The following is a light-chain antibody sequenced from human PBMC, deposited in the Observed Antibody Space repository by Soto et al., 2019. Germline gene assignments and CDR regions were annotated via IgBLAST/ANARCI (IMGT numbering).Light chain of an antibody. J-gene: IGKJ1*01. CDR1: QSVSSN. CDR2: GAS. Sequence: EIVMTQSPATLSVSPGERATLSCRASQSVSSNLAWYQQKPGQAPRLLIYGASTRATGIPARLNGSGSGTEFTLTSGSLQFEGFAVSYCQQYSNWGTFGQGTKVEIK. CDR3: QQYSNWGT. V-gene: IGKV3-15*01.